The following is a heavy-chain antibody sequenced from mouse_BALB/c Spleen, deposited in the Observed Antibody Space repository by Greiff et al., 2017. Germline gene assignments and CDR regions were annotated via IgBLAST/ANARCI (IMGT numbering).Heavy chain of an antibody. Sequence: VHVKQSGAELVRPGALVKLSCKASGFNIKDYYMHWVKQRPEQGLEWIGWIDPENGNTIYDPKFQGKASITADTSSNTAYLQLSSLTSEDTAVYYCARDDEGFAYWGQGTLVTVSA. D-gene: IGHD2-12*01. CDR3: ARDDEGFAY. CDR2: IDPENGNT. CDR1: GFNIKDYY. V-gene: IGHV14-1*02. J-gene: IGHJ3*01.